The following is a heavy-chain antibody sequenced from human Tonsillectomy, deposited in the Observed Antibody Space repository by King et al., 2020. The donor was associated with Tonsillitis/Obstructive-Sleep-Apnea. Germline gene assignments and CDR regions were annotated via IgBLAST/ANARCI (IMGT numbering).Heavy chain of an antibody. J-gene: IGHJ6*03. CDR3: ARHGNPPYATSSYYYYMDV. CDR1: GGSISSSSYY. CDR2: ISYSGDT. Sequence: QLQESGPGLVKPSETLSLTCTVSGGSISSSSYYWGWIRQPPGKGLEWIGSISYSGDTYYNPSLKSRVIISVDTSKKQFSLRLGSVTAADTAVYFCARHGNPPYATSSYYYYMDVWGKGTTVTVSS. D-gene: IGHD2-2*01. V-gene: IGHV4-39*01.